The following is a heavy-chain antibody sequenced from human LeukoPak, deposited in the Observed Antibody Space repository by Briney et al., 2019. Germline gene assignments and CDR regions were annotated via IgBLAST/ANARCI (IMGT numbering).Heavy chain of an antibody. CDR3: ARGKDYYGDHIGFDY. Sequence: SETLSLTCTVSGGSISSYYWSWIRQPPGKGLEWIGYIYHSGSTNYNPSLKSRVTISVDTSKNQFSLKLSSVTAADTAVYYCARGKDYYGDHIGFDYWGQGTLVTVSS. CDR2: IYHSGST. CDR1: GGSISSYY. D-gene: IGHD4-17*01. J-gene: IGHJ4*02. V-gene: IGHV4-59*01.